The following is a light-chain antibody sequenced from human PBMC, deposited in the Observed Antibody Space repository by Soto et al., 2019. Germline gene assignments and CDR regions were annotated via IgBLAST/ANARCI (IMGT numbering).Light chain of an antibody. CDR1: QSVSSN. Sequence: EIVMTQSPATLSLSPGERATLSCRASQSVSSNLAWYQQKPGQAPRLLIYGASTRATGLPARFSGSGSGTELTITISSLQSEDREVYHCQQYNNWPITFGQGTRLEIK. CDR2: GAS. V-gene: IGKV3-15*01. J-gene: IGKJ5*01. CDR3: QQYNNWPIT.